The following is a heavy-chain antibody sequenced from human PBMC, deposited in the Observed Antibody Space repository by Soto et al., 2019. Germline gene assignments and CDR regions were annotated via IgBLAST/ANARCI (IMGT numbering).Heavy chain of an antibody. D-gene: IGHD3-10*01. CDR2: INHSGST. CDR3: ARGRYGSGSYLGGYYYYYGMDV. V-gene: IGHV4-34*01. Sequence: SETLSLTCAVYGGSFSGYYWSWNRQPPGKGLEWIGEINHSGSTNYNPSLKSRVTISVDTSKKQFALKLSSVTAADTAVYYCARGRYGSGSYLGGYYYYYGMDVWGQGTTVTVSS. J-gene: IGHJ6*02. CDR1: GGSFSGYY.